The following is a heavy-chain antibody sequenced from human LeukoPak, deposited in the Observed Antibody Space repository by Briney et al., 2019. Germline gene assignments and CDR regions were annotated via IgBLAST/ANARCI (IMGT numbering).Heavy chain of an antibody. V-gene: IGHV4-39*07. D-gene: IGHD6-13*01. CDR3: ARDRRQQLSGAFDI. J-gene: IGHJ3*02. CDR1: GGSISSSSYY. Sequence: PSETLSLTCTVSGGSISSSSYYWGWIRQPPGKGLEWIGSIYYSGSTYYNPSLKSRVTISVDTSKNQFSLKLSSVTAADTAVYYCARDRRQQLSGAFDIWGQGTMVTVSS. CDR2: IYYSGST.